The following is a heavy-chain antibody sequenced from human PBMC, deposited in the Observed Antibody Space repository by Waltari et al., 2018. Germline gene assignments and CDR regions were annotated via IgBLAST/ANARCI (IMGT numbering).Heavy chain of an antibody. CDR1: GGSISSSY. Sequence: QVQLQESGPGLVKPSETLSLTCTVSGGSISSSYWSWIRQPPGKGLEWIGYIYYSGSTNYNPSLKSRVTISVDTSKNQFSLKLSSVTAADTAVYYCARLSLGSRPRYYYYYMDVWGKGTTVTISS. CDR3: ARLSLGSRPRYYYYYMDV. V-gene: IGHV4-59*08. D-gene: IGHD3-10*01. CDR2: IYYSGST. J-gene: IGHJ6*03.